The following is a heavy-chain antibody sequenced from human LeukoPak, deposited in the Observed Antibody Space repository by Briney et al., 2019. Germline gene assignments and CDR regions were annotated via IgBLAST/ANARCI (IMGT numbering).Heavy chain of an antibody. CDR2: INPNSGGT. CDR1: GYTFTGYY. V-gene: IGHV1-2*02. D-gene: IGHD5-24*01. Sequence: ASVKVSCKASGYTFTGYYMHWVRQARGQGLEWMGWINPNSGGTNYAQKFQGRVTMTRDTSISTAYMELSRLRSDDTAVYYCARSPSRDGYNLFDYWGQGTMVTVSS. CDR3: ARSPSRDGYNLFDY. J-gene: IGHJ4*02.